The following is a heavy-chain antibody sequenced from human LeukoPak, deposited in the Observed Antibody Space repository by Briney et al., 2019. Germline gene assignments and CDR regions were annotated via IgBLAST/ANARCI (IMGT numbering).Heavy chain of an antibody. Sequence: PPETLSPTCTVSGASLTSYYWSWIRQPPGKGLEWIGRIYTSGSTNYNPSLKSRVTMSVDTSKNQFSLKLSSVTAADTAVYYCARDRDCSSTSCSPYWYFDLWGRGTLVTVSS. V-gene: IGHV4-4*07. CDR1: GASLTSYY. J-gene: IGHJ2*01. CDR3: ARDRDCSSTSCSPYWYFDL. CDR2: IYTSGST. D-gene: IGHD2-2*01.